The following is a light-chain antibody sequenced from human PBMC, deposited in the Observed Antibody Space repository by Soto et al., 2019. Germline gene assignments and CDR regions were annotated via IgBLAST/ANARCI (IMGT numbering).Light chain of an antibody. CDR3: GTWDSSLSVVI. CDR2: DNN. V-gene: IGLV1-51*01. Sequence: QSVLMQPPSVSAAPGQKVTISCSGSSSNIGNNFVSWYQQLPGTAPRLLIYDNNNRPSGIPDRFSGSQSGTSATLAITGLQTGDEADYFCGTWDSSLSVVIFGGGTQLTVL. CDR1: SSNIGNNF. J-gene: IGLJ2*01.